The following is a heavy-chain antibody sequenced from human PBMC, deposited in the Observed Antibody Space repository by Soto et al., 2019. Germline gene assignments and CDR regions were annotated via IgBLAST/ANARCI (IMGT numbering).Heavy chain of an antibody. Sequence: PSETLSLTCTVSGGSISSYYWSWIRQPAGKGLEWIGRIYTSGSTNYNPPLKSRVTMSVDTSKNQFSLKLSSVTAADTAVYYCARACSSNSCYDVFDYWGQGTLVTSPQ. CDR2: IYTSGST. D-gene: IGHD2-2*01. J-gene: IGHJ4*02. CDR1: GGSISSYY. CDR3: ARACSSNSCYDVFDY. V-gene: IGHV4-4*07.